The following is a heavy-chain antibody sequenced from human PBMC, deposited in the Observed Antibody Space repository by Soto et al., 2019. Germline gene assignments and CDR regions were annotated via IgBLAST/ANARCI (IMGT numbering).Heavy chain of an antibody. CDR3: ARDRAGYYSHFVY. CDR1: RGTFTNYA. CDR2: IMPSFGSG. D-gene: IGHD3-22*01. V-gene: IGHV1-69*01. J-gene: IGHJ4*02. Sequence: QVYLVQSGAEVKKPGSSVKVSCKALRGTFTNYAFSWVRQAPEQGLEWMGGIMPSFGSGNYAQKFQGRINITADESTSSVYLELTSLRSEDTAVYYCARDRAGYYSHFVYWGQGTLVTVSS.